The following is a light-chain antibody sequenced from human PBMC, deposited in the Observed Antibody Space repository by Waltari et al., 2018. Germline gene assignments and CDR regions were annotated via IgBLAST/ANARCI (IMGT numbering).Light chain of an antibody. J-gene: IGLJ1*01. CDR3: QTWDTNTAV. CDR1: ELGHKY. CDR2: QDE. V-gene: IGLV3-1*01. Sequence: SYELTQPASVSVSPGQTATIPCSGHELGHKYTSWYQQKPGQSTVLVMYQDEKRPSGIPERFSGSSSENTATLTIRRTQPVDEADYYCQTWDTNTAVFGTGTTVNVL.